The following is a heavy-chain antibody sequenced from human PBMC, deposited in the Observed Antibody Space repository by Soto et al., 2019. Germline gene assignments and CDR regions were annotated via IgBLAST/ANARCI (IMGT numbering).Heavy chain of an antibody. CDR1: GFPFTTAW. V-gene: IGHV3-15*07. D-gene: IGHD1-1*01. CDR3: TTDSYYTGILVRFDY. J-gene: IGHJ4*01. CDR2: IRSYRDGGTT. Sequence: GGSLRLSCAASGFPFTTAWINWVRQPPGKGLEWVGRIRSYRDGGTTDFAASVKGRFAISRDDSTHTVYLQMNSLRTEDTAVYYCTTDSYYTGILVRFDYWGLGTLVTVSS.